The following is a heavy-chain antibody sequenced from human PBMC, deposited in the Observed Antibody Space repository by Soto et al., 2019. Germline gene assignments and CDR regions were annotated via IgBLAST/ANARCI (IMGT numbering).Heavy chain of an antibody. CDR1: GYSFSTYD. D-gene: IGHD3-3*01. CDR2: ISHKNGNR. V-gene: IGHV1-18*04. J-gene: IGHJ5*02. Sequence: QPQLVQSGAEVREPGASVKLSCKASGYSFSTYDISWLRQAPGKGLEWMGVISHKNGNRNFAWKFLDRVIMTTDTSSNTAYMELESLRYDDTAIYYCATSYDSGFDPWGHGTLVTVSS. CDR3: ATSYDSGFDP.